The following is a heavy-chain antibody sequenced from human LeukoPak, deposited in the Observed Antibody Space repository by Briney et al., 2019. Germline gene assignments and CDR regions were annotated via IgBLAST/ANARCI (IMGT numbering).Heavy chain of an antibody. CDR1: GGSISSSGFH. J-gene: IGHJ3*02. CDR2: TDESGST. Sequence: SETLSLTCSVSGGSISSSGFHWGWIRQPPGKGLEWIATTDESGSTYHSPSLNSRVTISVDTSKNQLSLKLSSVTAADTAVYYCARQWFHNYYDTRGAAFDIWGHGTMVTASS. D-gene: IGHD3-22*01. V-gene: IGHV4-39*01. CDR3: ARQWFHNYYDTRGAAFDI.